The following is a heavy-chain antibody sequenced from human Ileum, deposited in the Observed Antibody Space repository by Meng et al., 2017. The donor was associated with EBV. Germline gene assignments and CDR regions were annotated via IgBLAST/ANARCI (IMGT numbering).Heavy chain of an antibody. CDR2: IYRSGSS. J-gene: IGHJ4*02. CDR3: ARDPAYPRGLFDS. D-gene: IGHD3-10*01. CDR1: GDSISNSDHY. V-gene: IGHV4-39*07. Sequence: LQLQEAGPGLVKTSEPLSLTCSVSGDSISNSDHYWNWIRRSPGKGLEWIASIYRSGSSYFDPSLKSRVSLSLDTSKNQFSLKLSSVTAADTALYYCARDPAYPRGLFDSWGQGILVTVAS.